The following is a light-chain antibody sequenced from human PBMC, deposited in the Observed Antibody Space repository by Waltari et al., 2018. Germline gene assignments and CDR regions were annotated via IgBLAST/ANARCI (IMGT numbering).Light chain of an antibody. V-gene: IGLV2-8*01. CDR1: SSDVGGYNY. J-gene: IGLJ1*01. CDR2: EVI. Sequence: QSALTQPPSASGSPGQSVTISCTGTSSDVGGYNYVSWYQQHPGKAPILMIYEVITRPSGVPDRFSGSKSGNTASLTVSGLQAEDEADYYCSSYAGSTYYVFGTGTKVTVL. CDR3: SSYAGSTYYV.